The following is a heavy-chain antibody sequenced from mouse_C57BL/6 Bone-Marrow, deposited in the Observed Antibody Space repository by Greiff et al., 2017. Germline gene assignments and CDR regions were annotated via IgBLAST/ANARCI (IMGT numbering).Heavy chain of an antibody. CDR3: ARGGTVALDY. CDR1: GYTFTSYD. J-gene: IGHJ2*01. V-gene: IGHV1-85*01. D-gene: IGHD1-1*01. CDR2: IYPSDGST. Sequence: QVQLQQSGPELVTPGASVKLSCKASGYTFTSYDINWVKQRPGQGLEWIGWIYPSDGSTKYNEKFNGKVTLTVDTSSSTAYMELHSLTSEDSAVYFCARGGTVALDYWGQGTTLTVSS.